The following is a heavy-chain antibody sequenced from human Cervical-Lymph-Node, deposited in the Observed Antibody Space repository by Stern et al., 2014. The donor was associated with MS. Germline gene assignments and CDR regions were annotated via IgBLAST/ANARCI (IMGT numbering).Heavy chain of an antibody. CDR2: INPNSGGT. J-gene: IGHJ4*01. D-gene: IGHD3-3*01. CDR3: ARGSGTAYDLRGDY. Sequence: VQLVQSGAEARAPGASMKVSCKASGYIFTDYYLHWVRQAPGQGLEWLGWINPNSGGTNYAQNFQGRVTMTRDTSISPAYMELRWLGSADTAVYYCARGSGTAYDLRGDYWGQGTLVTVSS. CDR1: GYIFTDYY. V-gene: IGHV1-2*02.